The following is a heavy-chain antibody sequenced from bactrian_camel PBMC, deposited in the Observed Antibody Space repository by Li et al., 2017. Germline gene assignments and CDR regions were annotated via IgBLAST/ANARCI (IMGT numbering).Heavy chain of an antibody. D-gene: IGHD7*01. V-gene: IGHV3S54*01. CDR3: VKDAPQPLVGGACGTDNY. CDR2: IYFYRTGAST. CDR1: GNINDVNF. Sequence: VQLVESGGGSAQAGGSLRLSCAASGNINDVNFMGWFRQESSGKEREGAAAIYFYRTGASTFYADSVKGRFTISQDTAKNSVYLQMNSLKSEDTAVYYCVKDAPQPLVGGACGTDNYWGQGTQVTVS. J-gene: IGHJ4*01.